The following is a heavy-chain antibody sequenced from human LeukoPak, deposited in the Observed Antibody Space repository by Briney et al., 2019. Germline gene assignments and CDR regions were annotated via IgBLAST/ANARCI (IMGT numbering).Heavy chain of an antibody. CDR3: ARGDVVVPAANPIDY. CDR1: GYTFTSYG. Sequence: GASVKVSCKASGYTFTSYGISWVRQAPGQGLEWMGWISAYNGNTNYAQKLQGRVTMTTDTSTSTAYMELRSLRSDDTAVYYRARGDVVVPAANPIDYWGQGTLVTVSS. CDR2: ISAYNGNT. D-gene: IGHD2-2*01. V-gene: IGHV1-18*01. J-gene: IGHJ4*02.